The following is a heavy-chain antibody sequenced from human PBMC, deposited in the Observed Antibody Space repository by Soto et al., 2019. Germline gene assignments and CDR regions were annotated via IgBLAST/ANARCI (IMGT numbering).Heavy chain of an antibody. D-gene: IGHD6-19*01. CDR3: AKVPPGIAVAGTGDAFDI. Sequence: GGSLRLSCAASGFTFSSYAMSWVRQAPGKGLEWVSAISGSGGSTYYADSVKGRFTISRDNSKNTLYLQMNSLRAEDTAVYYCAKVPPGIAVAGTGDAFDIWGQGTMVTVSS. CDR1: GFTFSSYA. J-gene: IGHJ3*02. CDR2: ISGSGGST. V-gene: IGHV3-23*01.